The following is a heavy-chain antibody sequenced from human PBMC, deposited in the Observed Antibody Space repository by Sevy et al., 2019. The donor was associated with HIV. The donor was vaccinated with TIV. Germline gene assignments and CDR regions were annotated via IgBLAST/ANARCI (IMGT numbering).Heavy chain of an antibody. V-gene: IGHV3-7*03. CDR3: ARACSSASCLWGLDV. CDR1: GFTFSSYW. Sequence: GGSLRLSCAASGFTFSSYWMSWVRQAPGKGLEWVANIKGDGSEEYYVDSVKGRFTISSDKAKNSLYLQMNSLRAEDTAVYYCARACSSASCLWGLDVWGQGTTVTVSS. J-gene: IGHJ6*02. CDR2: IKGDGSEE. D-gene: IGHD2-2*01.